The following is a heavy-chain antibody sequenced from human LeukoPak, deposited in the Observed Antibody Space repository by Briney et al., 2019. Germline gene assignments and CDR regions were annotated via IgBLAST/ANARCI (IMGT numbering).Heavy chain of an antibody. J-gene: IGHJ5*02. D-gene: IGHD6-13*01. CDR2: INSDGSST. V-gene: IGHV3-74*01. CDR3: ARAPSWAAAGTGNWFDP. CDR1: GFTFRSYW. Sequence: GGSLRLSCAASGFTFRSYWMHWVRQAPGKGLVWVSRINSDGSSTSYADSVKGRFTISRDNAKHTLYLQMNSGRAEDTAVYYCARAPSWAAAGTGNWFDPWGQGTLVTVSS.